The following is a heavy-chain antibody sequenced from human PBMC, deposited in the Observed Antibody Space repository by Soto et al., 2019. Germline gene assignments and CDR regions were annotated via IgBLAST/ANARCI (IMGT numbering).Heavy chain of an antibody. J-gene: IGHJ4*02. CDR2: IDWDDDK. CDR1: GFSFTTVGVV. D-gene: IGHD2-21*02. CDR3: ARIQFNLAYCGGDCYSGFDY. Sequence: SGPTLGNPTQTLPLPSTFSGFSFTTVGVVVGWNLQPPGKALEWLALIDWDDDKYYSTSLKTRLTITKDTSKNQVVLTMTNMDPVDTATYYCARIQFNLAYCGGDCYSGFDYWGQGTLVTVSS. V-gene: IGHV2-70*01.